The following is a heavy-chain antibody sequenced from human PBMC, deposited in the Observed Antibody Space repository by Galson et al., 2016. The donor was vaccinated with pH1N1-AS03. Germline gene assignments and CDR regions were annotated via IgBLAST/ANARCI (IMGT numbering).Heavy chain of an antibody. Sequence: SLRLSCAASGFSFSIHGMHWVRQAPGKGLEWVASISYDGNTEYYADSVKGRFIISRGSSKNTVFLQMNSLRPEDTAVFYCAKAWRSSGWCDYWGQGTLVAVSS. CDR1: GFSFSIHG. CDR2: ISYDGNTE. D-gene: IGHD6-19*01. V-gene: IGHV3-30*18. J-gene: IGHJ4*02. CDR3: AKAWRSSGWCDY.